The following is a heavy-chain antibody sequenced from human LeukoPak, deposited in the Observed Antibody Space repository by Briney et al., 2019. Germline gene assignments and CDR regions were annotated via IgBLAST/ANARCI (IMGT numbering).Heavy chain of an antibody. V-gene: IGHV3-7*01. J-gene: IGHJ4*02. CDR3: ASRIVGTPDYFDY. CDR1: GFTFSSYW. CDR2: IKQDGSEK. D-gene: IGHD1-26*01. Sequence: GGSLRLSCAASGFTFSSYWMSWVRQAPGKGLEWVANIKQDGSEKYYVDSVKGRFTISRDNAKNSLYLQLNSLRVEDTAVYYCASRIVGTPDYFDYWGQGTLVTVSS.